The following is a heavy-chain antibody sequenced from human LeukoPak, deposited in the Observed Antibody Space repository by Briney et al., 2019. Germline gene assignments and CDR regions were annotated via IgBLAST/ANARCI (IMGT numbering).Heavy chain of an antibody. D-gene: IGHD2-2*01. CDR1: GGSISSYY. Sequence: PSETLSLTCTVSGGSISSYYWSWIRQPPGKGLEWIGYIYYSGSTNYNPSLKSRVTISVDTSKNQFSLKLSSVTAADTAVYYCARTIVVVPAAMFAFDIWGQGTMVTVSS. CDR2: IYYSGST. V-gene: IGHV4-59*12. CDR3: ARTIVVVPAAMFAFDI. J-gene: IGHJ3*02.